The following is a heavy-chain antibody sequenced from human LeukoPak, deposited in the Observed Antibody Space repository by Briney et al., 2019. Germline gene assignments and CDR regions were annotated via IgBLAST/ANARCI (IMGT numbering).Heavy chain of an antibody. D-gene: IGHD2-15*01. V-gene: IGHV1-24*01. CDR1: GYTLTELS. Sequence: ASVKVSCKVSGYTLTELSMHWVRQAPGKGLEWMGGFDPEDGETIYAQKFQGRVTMTEDTSTDTAYMELSSLRSEDTAVYYCATVGYCSGGSCYWGYFQHWGQGTLVTVSS. CDR2: FDPEDGET. J-gene: IGHJ1*01. CDR3: ATVGYCSGGSCYWGYFQH.